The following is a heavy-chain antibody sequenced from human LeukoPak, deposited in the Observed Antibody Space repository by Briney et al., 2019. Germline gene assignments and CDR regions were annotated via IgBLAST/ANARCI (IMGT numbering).Heavy chain of an antibody. CDR1: GGSISSGDYY. V-gene: IGHV4-30-4*01. D-gene: IGHD1-26*01. J-gene: IGHJ3*02. Sequence: SETLSLTCTVSGGSISSGDYYWSWIRQPPGKGLEWIGNIYCSGSTYYNPSLKSRVTISVDTSKNQFSLKLSSGTAADTAVYYCAAYSGSYYGDALDIWGQGTMVTVSS. CDR3: AAYSGSYYGDALDI. CDR2: IYCSGST.